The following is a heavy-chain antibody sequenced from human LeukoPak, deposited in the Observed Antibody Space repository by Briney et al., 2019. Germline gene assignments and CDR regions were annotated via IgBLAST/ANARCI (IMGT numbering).Heavy chain of an antibody. CDR2: IQSDGSDK. CDR1: GVNFRSSG. J-gene: IGHJ4*02. D-gene: IGHD2-2*01. V-gene: IGHV3-30*02. Sequence: PGGSLRLSCAASGVNFRSSGMHWVRQAPGKGLEWVTFIQSDGSDKYYAASVKGRFTISRDNSKNTVYLHMNSLRTDDTALYYCAREGGRVVPGRFDCWGQGTLVTVSS. CDR3: AREGGRVVPGRFDC.